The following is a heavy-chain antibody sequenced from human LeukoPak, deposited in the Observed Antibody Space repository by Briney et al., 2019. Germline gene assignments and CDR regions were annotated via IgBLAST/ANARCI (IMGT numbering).Heavy chain of an antibody. J-gene: IGHJ4*02. V-gene: IGHV4-59*01. D-gene: IGHD3-22*01. CDR2: IYYSGST. CDR3: AALYYYDSTPLNY. Sequence: SETLSLTCAVYGGSFSGYYWSWIRQPPGKGLEWIGYIYYSGSTNYNPSLKSRVTISVDTSKNQFSLKLSSVTAADTAVYYCAALYYYDSTPLNYWGQGTLVTVSS. CDR1: GGSFSGYY.